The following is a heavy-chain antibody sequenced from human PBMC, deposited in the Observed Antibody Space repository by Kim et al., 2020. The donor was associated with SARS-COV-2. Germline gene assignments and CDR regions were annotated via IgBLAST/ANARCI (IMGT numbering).Heavy chain of an antibody. CDR1: GVTFTNYA. V-gene: IGHV1-69*13. J-gene: IGHJ6*02. CDR2: IIPLFGAP. D-gene: IGHD3-16*02. CDR3: AGGTLPPIASFYTMDV. Sequence: SVKVSCKASGVTFTNYAFSWVRQASGQGLEWMGGIIPLFGAPNLAQRFQDRVTITADQSAGLVYLELRSLTSEDTAVYFCAGGTLPPIASFYTMDVWGQGTSVIVSS.